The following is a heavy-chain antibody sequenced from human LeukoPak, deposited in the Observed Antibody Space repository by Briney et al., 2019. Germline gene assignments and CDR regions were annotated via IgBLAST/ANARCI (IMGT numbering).Heavy chain of an antibody. CDR2: ISATGGNT. V-gene: IGHV3-23*01. Sequence: GGSLRLSCAASGFSFSSFGMSWFRQAPRKGLEWVSTISATGGNTYYADSVKGRFTISRDNSKNTLYLQMNILRAEDTAVYYCARRAGAYSHPYDYWGQGTLVTVSS. J-gene: IGHJ4*02. CDR1: GFSFSSFG. D-gene: IGHD4/OR15-4a*01. CDR3: ARRAGAYSHPYDY.